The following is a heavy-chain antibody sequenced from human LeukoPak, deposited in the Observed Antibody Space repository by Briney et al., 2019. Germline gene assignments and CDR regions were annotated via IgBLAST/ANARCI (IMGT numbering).Heavy chain of an antibody. Sequence: PSETLSLTCTVSGGSISSYYWSWIRQPAGKGLEWIGRIYTSGSTNYNPSLKSRVTMSVDTSKNQFSLKLSSVTAADTAVYYCARSPARGYSYVARRYYFDYWGQGTLVTVSS. J-gene: IGHJ4*02. V-gene: IGHV4-4*07. CDR2: IYTSGST. D-gene: IGHD5-18*01. CDR1: GGSISSYY. CDR3: ARSPARGYSYVARRYYFDY.